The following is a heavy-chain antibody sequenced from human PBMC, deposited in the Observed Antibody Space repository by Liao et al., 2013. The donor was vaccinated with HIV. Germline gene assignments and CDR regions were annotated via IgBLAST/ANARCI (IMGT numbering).Heavy chain of an antibody. CDR1: GGSFTTYY. CDR3: ARDRGLDGYNWGPLIN. V-gene: IGHV4-59*01. D-gene: IGHD5-24*01. J-gene: IGHJ4*02. CDR2: VYYNGNT. Sequence: QVQLQESGPGLVKPSETLSLTCSVSGGSFTTYYWSWIRQPPGKGLEWIGYVYYNGNTDYNPSLKSRVSISVDTSKNQFSLILNSVTAADTAVYYCARDRGLDGYNWGPLINWGQGTLVTVSS.